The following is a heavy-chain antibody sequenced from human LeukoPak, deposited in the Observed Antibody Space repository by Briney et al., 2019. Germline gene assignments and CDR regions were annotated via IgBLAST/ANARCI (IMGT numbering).Heavy chain of an antibody. CDR3: ARIAFYGDLFDY. Sequence: GGSLRLSCAASGFTFSSYEMNWVRQAPGKGLEWVSCINSDGSSTSYADSVKGRFTISRDNAKNTLYLQMNSLRAEDTAVYYCARIAFYGDLFDYWGQGTLVTVSS. D-gene: IGHD4-17*01. V-gene: IGHV3-74*01. CDR2: INSDGSST. CDR1: GFTFSSYE. J-gene: IGHJ4*02.